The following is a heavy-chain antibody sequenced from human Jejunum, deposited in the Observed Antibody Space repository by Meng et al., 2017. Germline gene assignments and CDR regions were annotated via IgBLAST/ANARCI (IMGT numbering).Heavy chain of an antibody. CDR3: ARGGWDFEY. CDR1: GVSVTSGHYY. Sequence: VRLRDSGPGLVRPSETLSLTCTVSGVSVTSGHYYWSWVRQPPGQGLEWIGHVFYTGSTNYSPSFKSRVTISVHTSMNQFSLKLNSVTAADTAVYYCARGGWDFEYWGQGILVTVSS. D-gene: IGHD3-16*01. CDR2: VFYTGST. V-gene: IGHV4-61*01. J-gene: IGHJ4*02.